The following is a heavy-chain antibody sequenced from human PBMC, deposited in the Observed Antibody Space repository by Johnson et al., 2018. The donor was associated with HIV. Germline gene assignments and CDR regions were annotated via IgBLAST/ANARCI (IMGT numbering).Heavy chain of an antibody. CDR3: ARGPPGGALDI. J-gene: IGHJ3*02. Sequence: VQLVESGGGLVQPGGSLRLSCAASGFTVSRSYMSWVRQAPGQGLESVSVIYSAGSTYYADPVKGRFTIFSDNSKNTAYLQMNSLRAEDTAVYYCARGPPGGALDIWGQGTMVTVSS. CDR1: GFTVSRSY. D-gene: IGHD6-25*01. CDR2: IYSAGST. V-gene: IGHV3-66*02.